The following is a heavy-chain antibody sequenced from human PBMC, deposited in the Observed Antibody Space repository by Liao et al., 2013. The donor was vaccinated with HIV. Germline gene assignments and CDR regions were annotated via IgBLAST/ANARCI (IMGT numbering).Heavy chain of an antibody. V-gene: IGHV4-30-4*08. CDR2: IYYGGSA. CDR3: ARRSYYYDSSGYFSAPYYYYYFMDV. D-gene: IGHD3-22*01. J-gene: IGHJ6*03. CDR1: GGSISSDLYY. Sequence: VQLQESGPGLVKPSQTLSLTCTVSGGSISSDLYYWSWIRQPPGKGLEWIGYIYYGGSAYYNAPLKSRVTIPVDTSKNQFSLKLSSVTAADTAVYYCARRSYYYDSSGYFSAPYYYYYFMDVWGKGTTVTVSS.